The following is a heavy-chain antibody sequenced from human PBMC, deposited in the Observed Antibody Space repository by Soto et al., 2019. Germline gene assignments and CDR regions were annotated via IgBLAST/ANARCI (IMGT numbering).Heavy chain of an antibody. CDR2: ISYDGNSQ. CDR3: ARDAFYYGSRMLTSINY. J-gene: IGHJ4*02. Sequence: QVQLVESGGGVVQPGRSLRLSCAASGFTFSSNAMHWVRQAPGKGLEWVALISYDGNSQYYADSVKGRFTISRDNSKNTLYLQMSSLRAEDTAVYYCARDAFYYGSRMLTSINYWGQGTLVTVPS. CDR1: GFTFSSNA. V-gene: IGHV3-30-3*01. D-gene: IGHD3-10*01.